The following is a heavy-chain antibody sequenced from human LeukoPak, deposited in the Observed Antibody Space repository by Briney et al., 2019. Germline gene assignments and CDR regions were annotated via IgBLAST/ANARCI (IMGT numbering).Heavy chain of an antibody. D-gene: IGHD1-26*01. CDR2: IYYSGST. CDR1: GGSISRYY. V-gene: IGHV4-59*01. CDR3: ARGAPELLDAFDI. J-gene: IGHJ3*02. Sequence: SETLSLTCTGSGGSISRYYWSWIRQPPGKGLEWIGYIYYSGSTNYNPSLKSRVTISVDTSKNQLSLKLSSVTAADTAVYYCARGAPELLDAFDIWGQGTMVTVSS.